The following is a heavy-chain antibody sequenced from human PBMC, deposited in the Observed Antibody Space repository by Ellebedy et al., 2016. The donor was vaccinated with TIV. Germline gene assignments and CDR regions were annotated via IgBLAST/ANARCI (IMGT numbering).Heavy chain of an antibody. J-gene: IGHJ4*02. Sequence: GESLKISCAASGFPFDDFSMHWVRQGPGKGLEWVAVIDWDGGITHYAESVRGRFTISRDNSKNSLFMHMTGLRSEDTALYFCAKTARRARGKAYFDSWGPGTLVTVS. CDR3: AKTARRARGKAYFDS. CDR1: GFPFDDFS. D-gene: IGHD3-16*01. CDR2: IDWDGGIT. V-gene: IGHV3-43*01.